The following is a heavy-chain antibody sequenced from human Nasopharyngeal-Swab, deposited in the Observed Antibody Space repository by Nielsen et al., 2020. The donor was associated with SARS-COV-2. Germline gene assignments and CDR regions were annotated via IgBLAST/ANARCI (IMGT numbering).Heavy chain of an antibody. D-gene: IGHD2-2*01. CDR3: ARVLYQLLLGYHYYYMDV. Sequence: SETLSLTCAVSGGSISSSNWWSWVRQPPGKGLEWIGEISHSGSTNYNPSLKSRVTISVDKSKHQFSLKLSSVTAADTAVYYCARVLYQLLLGYHYYYMDVWGKGTTVTVSS. CDR1: GGSISSSNW. J-gene: IGHJ6*03. CDR2: ISHSGST. V-gene: IGHV4-4*02.